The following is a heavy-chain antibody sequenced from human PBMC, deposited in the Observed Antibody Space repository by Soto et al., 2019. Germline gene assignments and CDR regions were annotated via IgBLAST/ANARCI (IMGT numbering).Heavy chain of an antibody. V-gene: IGHV4-39*01. CDR3: ARHFVAVVIKGWGY. Sequence: SETLSLTCNVSGGSIDRSNYYWDWLRQPPGKGLEWIGTTYYNGNAYYNTSLKSRVSMSVDTSKNQFSLKLVSVTAADTAVYYCARHFVAVVIKGWGYWGQGTLVTVSS. J-gene: IGHJ4*02. D-gene: IGHD3-10*01. CDR2: TYYNGNA. CDR1: GGSIDRSNYY.